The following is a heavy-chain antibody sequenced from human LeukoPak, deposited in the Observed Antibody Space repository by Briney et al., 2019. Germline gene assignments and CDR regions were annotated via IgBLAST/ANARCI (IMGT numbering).Heavy chain of an antibody. Sequence: GASVKVSCKASGGTFSSYAISWVRQAPGEGLEWMGGIIPIFGTANYAQKFQGRVTITADESTSTAYMELSSLRSEDTAVYCCARVRSGAFDIWGQGTMVTVSS. CDR1: GGTFSSYA. CDR3: ARVRSGAFDI. J-gene: IGHJ3*02. CDR2: IIPIFGTA. V-gene: IGHV1-69*13. D-gene: IGHD3-10*01.